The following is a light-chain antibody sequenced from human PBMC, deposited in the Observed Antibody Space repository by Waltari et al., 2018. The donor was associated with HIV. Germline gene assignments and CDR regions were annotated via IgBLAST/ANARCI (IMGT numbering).Light chain of an antibody. Sequence: DIQLTQSPSTLSVSVGDRVTSTCRASESISTVLVWYQKKPGKAPRLLIFGASSLQNGVPSRFIGGGSGTDFTLTISRLQPDDFATYYCQHYKSSFRTFGQGTRVEMK. V-gene: IGKV1-5*03. CDR2: GAS. CDR3: QHYKSSFRT. CDR1: ESISTV. J-gene: IGKJ1*01.